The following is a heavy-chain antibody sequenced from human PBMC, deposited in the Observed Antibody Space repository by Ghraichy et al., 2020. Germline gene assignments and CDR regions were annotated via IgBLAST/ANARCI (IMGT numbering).Heavy chain of an antibody. CDR3: ARDRGIGGHRYGFQFDY. V-gene: IGHV3-48*01. D-gene: IGHD5-18*01. CDR1: GFTFSSYS. Sequence: GGSLRLSCAASGFTFSSYSMNWVRQAPGKGLEWISYISSSSSTIYYTDSVKGRFTISRDNAKNSLYLKMDSLRAEDTAVYYCARDRGIGGHRYGFQFDYWGQGTLVTVSS. CDR2: ISSSSSTI. J-gene: IGHJ4*02.